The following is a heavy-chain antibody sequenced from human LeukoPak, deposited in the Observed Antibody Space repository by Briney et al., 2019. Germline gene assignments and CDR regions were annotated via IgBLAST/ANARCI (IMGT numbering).Heavy chain of an antibody. J-gene: IGHJ4*02. V-gene: IGHV1-69*05. D-gene: IGHD2-2*02. CDR2: IIPIFGTA. Sequence: SVKVSCRASGGTFNSYAISWVRQAPGQGREWMGRIIPIFGTANYAQKFQGRVTITTDESTSTAYMELSSLRSEDTALYYCARSTPADIVVVPAAIDYFDYWGQGTLVTVSS. CDR1: GGTFNSYA. CDR3: ARSTPADIVVVPAAIDYFDY.